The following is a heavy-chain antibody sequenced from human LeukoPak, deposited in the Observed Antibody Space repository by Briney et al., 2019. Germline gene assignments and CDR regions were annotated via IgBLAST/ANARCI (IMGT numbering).Heavy chain of an antibody. Sequence: SETLSLTCTVSGGSISSGGYYWSWIRQPPGKGLEWIGYIYHSGSTYYNPSLKSRVTISVDRSKNQFSLKLSSVTAADTAVYYCARDPITGTFDYWGQGTLVTVSS. CDR3: ARDPITGTFDY. V-gene: IGHV4-30-2*01. CDR2: IYHSGST. D-gene: IGHD1-20*01. J-gene: IGHJ4*02. CDR1: GGSISSGGYY.